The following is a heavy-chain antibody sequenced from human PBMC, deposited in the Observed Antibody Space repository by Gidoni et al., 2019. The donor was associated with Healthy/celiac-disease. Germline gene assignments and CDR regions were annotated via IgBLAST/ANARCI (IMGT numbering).Heavy chain of an antibody. Sequence: QVQLVESGGGVVQPGRSLRLSCAASGFPFSSYGMHWVRQAPGKGLEWVAVIWYDGSNKYYADSVKGRFTISRDNSKNTLYLQMNSLRAEDTAVYYCARDPTVTHYYYYGMDVWGQGTTVTVSS. CDR2: IWYDGSNK. CDR1: GFPFSSYG. D-gene: IGHD4-17*01. J-gene: IGHJ6*02. V-gene: IGHV3-33*01. CDR3: ARDPTVTHYYYYGMDV.